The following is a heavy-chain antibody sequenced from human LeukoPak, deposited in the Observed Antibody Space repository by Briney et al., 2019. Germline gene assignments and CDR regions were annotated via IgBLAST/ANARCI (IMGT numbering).Heavy chain of an antibody. Sequence: SETLSLTCAVYGGSFSGYYWSWIRQHPGKGLEWIGYIYYSGGTHYNPSLKSRVTISVDTSKNQFSLKLSSVTAADTVVYYCARLVTTSTLDYWGQGTLVTVSS. V-gene: IGHV4-31*11. CDR3: ARLVTTSTLDY. J-gene: IGHJ4*02. CDR1: GGSFSGYY. D-gene: IGHD4-17*01. CDR2: IYYSGGT.